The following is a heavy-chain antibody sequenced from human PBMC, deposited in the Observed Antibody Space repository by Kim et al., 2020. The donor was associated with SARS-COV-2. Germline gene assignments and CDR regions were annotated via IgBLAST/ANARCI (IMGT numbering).Heavy chain of an antibody. CDR1: GYTFTSYG. V-gene: IGHV1-18*01. D-gene: IGHD3-22*01. J-gene: IGHJ2*01. CDR2: ISAYNGNT. Sequence: ASVKVSCKASGYTFTSYGISWVRQAPGQGLEWMGWISAYNGNTNYAQKLQGRVTMTTYTSTSTAYMELRSLRSDDTAVYYCARGPSVLYYDSSGYHWYFDFCGRGTLVTVSS. CDR3: ARGPSVLYYDSSGYHWYFDF.